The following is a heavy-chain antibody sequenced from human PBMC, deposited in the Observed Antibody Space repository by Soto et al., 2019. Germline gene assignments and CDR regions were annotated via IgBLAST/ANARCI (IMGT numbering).Heavy chain of an antibody. Sequence: EVQLVESGGGLVQPGGSLRLSCAASGFTFSSYSMNWVRQAPGKGLEWVSYISSSSSTIYYADSVKGRFTISRDNAKNSLYLQMNSLSAEDTAVYYCARDLNYSLFDYWGQGTLVTVSS. CDR1: GFTFSSYS. J-gene: IGHJ4*02. CDR2: ISSSSSTI. V-gene: IGHV3-48*01. CDR3: ARDLNYSLFDY. D-gene: IGHD2-15*01.